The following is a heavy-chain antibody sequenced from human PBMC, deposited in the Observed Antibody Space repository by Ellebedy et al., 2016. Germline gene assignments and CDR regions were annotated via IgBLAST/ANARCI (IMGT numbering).Heavy chain of an antibody. J-gene: IGHJ4*02. CDR2: IYYSGST. V-gene: IGHV4-59*01. CDR3: ARAYSSGSAPDY. Sequence: SETLSLTXTVSGGSISSYYWSWIRQPPGKGLEWIGYIYYSGSTNYNPSLKSRVTISVDTSKNQFSLKLSSVTAADTAVYYCARAYSSGSAPDYWGQGTLVTVSS. D-gene: IGHD6-19*01. CDR1: GGSISSYY.